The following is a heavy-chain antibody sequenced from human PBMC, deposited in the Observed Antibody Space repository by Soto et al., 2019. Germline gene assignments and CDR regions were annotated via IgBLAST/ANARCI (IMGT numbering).Heavy chain of an antibody. J-gene: IGHJ4*02. CDR2: IPSTVRDT. CDR3: ATPRPYYFDY. Sequence: QVQLVESGGGLVKPGGSLRLSCAASGFTFSKYYMSWIRQAPGKGLEWLSYIPSTVRDTNYADSVKGRFTISRDNAKNSLYRQMDCLWPEDTAVYYCATPRPYYFDYWSQGTLVTVSS. D-gene: IGHD6-25*01. CDR1: GFTFSKYY. V-gene: IGHV3-11*05.